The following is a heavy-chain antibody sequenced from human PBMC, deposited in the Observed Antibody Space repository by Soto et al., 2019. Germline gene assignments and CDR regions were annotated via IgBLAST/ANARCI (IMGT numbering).Heavy chain of an antibody. Sequence: QVQLVQSGAEVKKPGSSVKVSCKASGGTFSSYAISWVRQAPGQGLEWMGGIIPIFGTANYAQKFQGRVTITAEESTSTAYMELSSLRSEDTAVYYCARDLGIGSYFGVVGPNWFDPWGQGTLVTVSS. CDR1: GGTFSSYA. J-gene: IGHJ5*02. CDR2: IIPIFGTA. V-gene: IGHV1-69*12. D-gene: IGHD1-26*01. CDR3: ARDLGIGSYFGVVGPNWFDP.